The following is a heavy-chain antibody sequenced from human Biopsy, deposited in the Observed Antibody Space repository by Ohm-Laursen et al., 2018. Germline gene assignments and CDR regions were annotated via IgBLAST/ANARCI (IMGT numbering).Heavy chain of an antibody. J-gene: IGHJ5*02. CDR3: ARDRDRRGWFDP. CDR1: GGSLKNYY. CDR2: IYTSGIT. Sequence: SDTLSLTCTVSGGSLKNYYWSWIRQPAGKGLEWIGQIYTSGITNYNPSLKSRVTMSVDTPKNKFSLRVSSVTAADTAVYYCARDRDRRGWFDPWGQGTLVTVSS. V-gene: IGHV4-4*07. D-gene: IGHD1-14*01.